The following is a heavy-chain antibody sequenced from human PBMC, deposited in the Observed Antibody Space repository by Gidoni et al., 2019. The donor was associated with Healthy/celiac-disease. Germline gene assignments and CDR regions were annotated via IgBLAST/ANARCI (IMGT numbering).Heavy chain of an antibody. CDR1: GYSFTSYW. CDR2: IDPSDSYT. J-gene: IGHJ6*02. D-gene: IGHD6-13*01. V-gene: IGHV5-10-1*03. Sequence: EVQLVQSGAEVKKPGESLRISCKGSGYSFTSYWIRWVRQMPGKGLEWMGRIDPSDSYTNYSPSFQGHVTISADKSISTAYLQWSSLKASDTAMYYCALPGLAAAGRGLYYYGMDVWGQGTTVTVSS. CDR3: ALPGLAAAGRGLYYYGMDV.